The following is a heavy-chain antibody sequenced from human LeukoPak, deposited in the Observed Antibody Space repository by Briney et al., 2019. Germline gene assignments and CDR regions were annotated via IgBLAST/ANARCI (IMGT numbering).Heavy chain of an antibody. CDR3: AKLGSYSSSWTVSDY. D-gene: IGHD6-13*01. CDR1: GFTFSSYA. CDR2: ISYDGSNK. J-gene: IGHJ4*02. V-gene: IGHV3-30*07. Sequence: GGSLRLSCAASGFTFSSYAMHWVRQAPGKGLEWVAVISYDGSNKYYADSVKGRFTISRDNSKNTLYLQMNSLRAEDTAVYYCAKLGSYSSSWTVSDYWGQGTLVTVSS.